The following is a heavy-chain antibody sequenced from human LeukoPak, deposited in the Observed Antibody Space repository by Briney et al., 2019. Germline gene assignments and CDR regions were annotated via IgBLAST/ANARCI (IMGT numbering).Heavy chain of an antibody. CDR1: GYTLIDYY. J-gene: IGHJ4*02. CDR2: INPHNGDT. Sequence: ASVKVSCKASGYTLIDYYIHWVRQAPGQGLEWMGWINPHNGDTNYAQKFQGRVAMTRDTSITTASMVLSSLRYDDTAIYFCARAGGSYYNLLEYWGRGSLVTVSS. V-gene: IGHV1-2*02. D-gene: IGHD3-22*01. CDR3: ARAGGSYYNLLEY.